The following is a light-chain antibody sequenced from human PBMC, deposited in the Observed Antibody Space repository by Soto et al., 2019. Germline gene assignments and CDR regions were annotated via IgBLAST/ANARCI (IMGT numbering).Light chain of an antibody. V-gene: IGLV2-14*01. CDR2: DVS. CDR3: NSYTTSSTLVL. Sequence: QSVLTQPASVSGSPGQSITISCTGTNSDVGGYNYVSWYQQHPGKAPKLMIYDVSNRPSGVSNRFSGSKSGNTASLTISGLQAEDEADYYCNSYTTSSTLVLFGGGTKLTVL. CDR1: NSDVGGYNY. J-gene: IGLJ2*01.